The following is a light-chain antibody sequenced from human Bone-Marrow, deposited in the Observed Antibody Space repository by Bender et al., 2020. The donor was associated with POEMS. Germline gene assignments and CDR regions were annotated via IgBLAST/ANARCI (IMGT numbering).Light chain of an antibody. CDR1: SSNIGNHG. J-gene: IGLJ2*01. CDR2: YDD. CDR3: ADWDDSLGGWG. V-gene: IGLV1-36*01. Sequence: QSVVTQPPSLSEAPRQRVTISCSGSSSNIGNHGVNWYQQLPGEAPKLLIYYDDLLTPGVSDRFSASKSGTSASLAIRELQAEDGALYYCADWDDSLGGWGFGGGIKLTVL.